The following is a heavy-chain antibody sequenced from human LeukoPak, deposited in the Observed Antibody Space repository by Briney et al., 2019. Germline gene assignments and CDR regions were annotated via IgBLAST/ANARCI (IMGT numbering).Heavy chain of an antibody. V-gene: IGHV3-23*01. CDR2: ISGSGGST. Sequence: AGGSLRLSCAASGFTFSSYAMSWVRQAPGKGLEWVSAISGSGGSTYYADSVKGRFTISRDNSKNTLYLQMDSLRAEDTAVYYCAKNGGSYYPPFDYWGQGTLVTVSS. D-gene: IGHD1-26*01. J-gene: IGHJ4*02. CDR1: GFTFSSYA. CDR3: AKNGGSYYPPFDY.